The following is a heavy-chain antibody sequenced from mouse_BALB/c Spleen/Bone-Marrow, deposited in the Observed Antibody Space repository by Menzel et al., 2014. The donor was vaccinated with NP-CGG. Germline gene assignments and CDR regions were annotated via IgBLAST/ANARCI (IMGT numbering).Heavy chain of an antibody. CDR1: GYTFTSYW. V-gene: IGHV1-69*02. CDR3: ARRLLRYYAMDD. CDR2: IDPSDSYT. J-gene: IGHJ4*01. Sequence: VQLQQSGAELVEPGASVKLSCKASGYTFTSYWMHWVKQRPGQGLEWIGEIDPSDSYTNYNQKFKGKATLTVDKSSSTAYMQLSSLTSEDSAVYFCARRLLRYYAMDDWDQGTSVTVSS. D-gene: IGHD1-1*01.